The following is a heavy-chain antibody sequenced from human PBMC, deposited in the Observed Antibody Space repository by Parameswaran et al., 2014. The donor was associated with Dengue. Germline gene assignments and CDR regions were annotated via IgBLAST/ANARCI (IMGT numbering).Heavy chain of an antibody. J-gene: IGHJ6*02. V-gene: IGHV7-4-1*01. CDR2: INTNTGNP. Sequence: WVRQAPGQGLEWMGWINTNTGNPTYAQGFTGRFVFSLDTSVSTAYLQICSLKAEDTAVYYCARGRVVGYYYGMDVWGQGTTVTVSS. D-gene: IGHD2-15*01. CDR3: ARGRVVGYYYGMDV.